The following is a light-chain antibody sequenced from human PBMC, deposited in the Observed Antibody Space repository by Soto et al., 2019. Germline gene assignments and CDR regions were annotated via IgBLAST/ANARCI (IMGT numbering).Light chain of an antibody. V-gene: IGKV3-20*01. J-gene: IGKJ1*01. CDR1: QSVTGTY. CDR2: GAS. Sequence: EIVLTQSPGTLSLSPGERATLSCRASQSVTGTYLAWYQQKPGQAPRLLIYGASSRATGIPDRFTGSGSGTDFTLTISRLESEDFAMYYCQEYGSSRTFGQGTKVEIK. CDR3: QEYGSSRT.